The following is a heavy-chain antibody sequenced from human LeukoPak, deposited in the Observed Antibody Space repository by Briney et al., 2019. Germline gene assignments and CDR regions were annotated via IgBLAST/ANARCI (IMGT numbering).Heavy chain of an antibody. Sequence: SVKVSCKASGGTFSSYAISWVRQAPGQGLEWMGRIIPIFGTANYAQKFQGRVTITTDESTSTAYMELSSLRSEDTAVYYCAGDGYGDPDEIWGQGTLVTVFS. CDR3: AGDGYGDPDEI. D-gene: IGHD4-17*01. J-gene: IGHJ4*02. V-gene: IGHV1-69*05. CDR1: GGTFSSYA. CDR2: IIPIFGTA.